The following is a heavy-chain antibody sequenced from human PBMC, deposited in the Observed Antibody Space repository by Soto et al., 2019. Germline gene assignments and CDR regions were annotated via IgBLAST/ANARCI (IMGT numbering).Heavy chain of an antibody. CDR1: GGTFSSYT. V-gene: IGHV1-69*02. Sequence: QVQLVQSGAEVKKPGSSVKVSCKASGGTFSSYTISWVRQAPGQGLEWMGRIIPILGIVNYAQTFQGRVTITADKSTSTAYMELSSLRSEDTAVYYCASSSYFPGDILTVLNGELPYYYGMDVWGQGTTVTVSS. CDR3: ASSSYFPGDILTVLNGELPYYYGMDV. J-gene: IGHJ6*02. D-gene: IGHD3-9*01. CDR2: IIPILGIV.